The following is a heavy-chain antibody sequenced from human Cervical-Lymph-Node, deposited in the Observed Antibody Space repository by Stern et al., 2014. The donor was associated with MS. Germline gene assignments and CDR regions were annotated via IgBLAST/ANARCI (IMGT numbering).Heavy chain of an antibody. CDR3: VDKGANWFDP. CDR1: GFTFTNDW. J-gene: IGHJ5*02. D-gene: IGHD3/OR15-3a*01. V-gene: IGHV3-74*02. Sequence: EVQLEESGGGLVQPGGSLRLSCTASGFTFTNDWMHWVRQAPGKGLVWVSRIKSDGSGTDYADSVKGRFTISRDNAKNTVYLQMNSLRAEDTAVYYCVDKGANWFDPRGQGTLVTVSS. CDR2: IKSDGSGT.